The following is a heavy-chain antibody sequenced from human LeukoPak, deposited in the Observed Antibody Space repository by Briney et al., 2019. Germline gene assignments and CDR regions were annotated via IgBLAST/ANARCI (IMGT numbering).Heavy chain of an antibody. J-gene: IGHJ2*01. CDR2: ISSSGSTI. Sequence: PGGSLRLSRAASGFSSSNYEMNWVRQAPGKGLEWVSYISSSGSTIYYPDSVKGRFTISRDNAKNSLYLQMNRLRAEDTAVYYCARDQDDYGDHWYFDLWGRGNVVTVSS. CDR3: ARDQDDYGDHWYFDL. V-gene: IGHV3-48*03. CDR1: GFSSSNYE. D-gene: IGHD4-17*01.